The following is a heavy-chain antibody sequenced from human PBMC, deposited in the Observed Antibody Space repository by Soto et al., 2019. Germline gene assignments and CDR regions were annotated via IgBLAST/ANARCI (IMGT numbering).Heavy chain of an antibody. CDR1: GFTFSSYA. D-gene: IGHD3-3*01. J-gene: IGHJ4*02. Sequence: PGGSLRLSCAASGFTFSSYAMSWVRQAPGKGLEWVSAISGSGGSTYYADSVKGRFTISRDNSKNTLYLQMNSLRAEDTAVYYCAKSLYYDFWSDIGPFCFDYWGQGTLVTVSS. CDR3: AKSLYYDFWSDIGPFCFDY. V-gene: IGHV3-23*01. CDR2: ISGSGGST.